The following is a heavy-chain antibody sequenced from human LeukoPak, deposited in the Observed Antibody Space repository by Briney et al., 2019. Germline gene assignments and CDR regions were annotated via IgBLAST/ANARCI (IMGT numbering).Heavy chain of an antibody. CDR2: MKPNSGNT. Sequence: GASVKVSCKASGYTFTSYDINWVRQATGQGLEWMGWMKPNSGNTGYAQKFQGRVTMTRNTSISTAYMELSSLRSEDTAVYYCASAVAGTVGVDAFDIWGQGTMVTVSS. CDR1: GYTFTSYD. J-gene: IGHJ3*02. V-gene: IGHV1-8*01. CDR3: ASAVAGTVGVDAFDI. D-gene: IGHD6-19*01.